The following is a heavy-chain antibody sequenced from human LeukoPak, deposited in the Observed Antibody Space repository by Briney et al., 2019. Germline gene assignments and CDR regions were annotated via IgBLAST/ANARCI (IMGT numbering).Heavy chain of an antibody. CDR3: ARDPDSGSYNWFDP. Sequence: GGSLRLSCAASGFTVSSNYMSWVRQAPGKGLEWVSVIYSGGSTYYADSVKGRFTISRDNSKNTLYLQMNSLRAEDTAVYYCARDPDSGSYNWFDPWGQGTLVTVSS. V-gene: IGHV3-66*01. CDR2: IYSGGST. D-gene: IGHD1-26*01. J-gene: IGHJ5*02. CDR1: GFTVSSNY.